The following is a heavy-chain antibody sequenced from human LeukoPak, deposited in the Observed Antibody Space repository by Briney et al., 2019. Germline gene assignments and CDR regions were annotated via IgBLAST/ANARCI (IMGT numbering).Heavy chain of an antibody. D-gene: IGHD3-10*01. J-gene: IGHJ3*02. CDR2: IYYSGSI. Sequence: SETLSLTCTVSGGSINNFYWTWIRQPPGKGLEWIGYIYYSGSINYNPSLKSRVTISVDTSKNQFSLKLSSVTAADTAVYYCARDWSGKNAFDIWGQGTMVTVSS. V-gene: IGHV4-59*01. CDR1: GGSINNFY. CDR3: ARDWSGKNAFDI.